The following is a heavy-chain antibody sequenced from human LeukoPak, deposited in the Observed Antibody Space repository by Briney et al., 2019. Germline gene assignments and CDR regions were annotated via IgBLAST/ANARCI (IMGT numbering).Heavy chain of an antibody. CDR2: IRSKANSYAT. CDR3: TRQRPRSVLRFLEWLSFDAFDI. Sequence: GGSLKLSCAASGYTFSGSAMHGVRQASGKGLEWVGRIRSKANSYATAYAASVKGRFTISRDDSKNTAYLQMNSLKTEDTAVYYCTRQRPRSVLRFLEWLSFDAFDIWGQGTMVTVSS. V-gene: IGHV3-73*01. D-gene: IGHD3-3*01. J-gene: IGHJ3*02. CDR1: GYTFSGSA.